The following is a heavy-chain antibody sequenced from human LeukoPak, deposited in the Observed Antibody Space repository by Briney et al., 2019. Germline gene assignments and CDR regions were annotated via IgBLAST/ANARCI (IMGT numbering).Heavy chain of an antibody. CDR2: INHSGST. D-gene: IGHD3-22*01. Sequence: PSETLSLTCAVYGGSFSGYYWSWIRQPPGKGLEWTGEINHSGSTNYNPSLKSRVTISVDTSKNQFSLKFNSVTAADTAVYYCASLRGASYYYDSSGYLGYWGQGTLVTVSS. CDR3: ASLRGASYYYDSSGYLGY. CDR1: GGSFSGYY. J-gene: IGHJ4*02. V-gene: IGHV4-34*01.